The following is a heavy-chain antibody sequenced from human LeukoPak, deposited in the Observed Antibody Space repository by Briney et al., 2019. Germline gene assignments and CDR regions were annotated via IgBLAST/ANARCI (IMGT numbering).Heavy chain of an antibody. Sequence: GSLRLSCAASGFTFDGYGMSWVRQVPGKGLEWIGRIYISGSGSTNYNPSLKSRVTMSVDTSKNQFSLKLSSVTAADTAVYYCARDKRVAVAGTYIYYYYMDVWGNGTTVTISS. CDR1: GFTFDGYG. CDR2: IYISGSGST. J-gene: IGHJ6*03. D-gene: IGHD6-19*01. V-gene: IGHV4-4*07. CDR3: ARDKRVAVAGTYIYYYYMDV.